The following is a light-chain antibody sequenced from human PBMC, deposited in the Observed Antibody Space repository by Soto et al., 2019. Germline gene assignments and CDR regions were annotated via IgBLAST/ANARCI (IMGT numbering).Light chain of an antibody. CDR3: QQYGSSWT. CDR2: GAS. CDR1: QSVSSSY. Sequence: EIVLTQSPGTLSLSPGERATLSCRASQSVSSSYLAWYQQKPGQAPRLLIYGASSRATGIPDRFSGSGSGTDFTLTISRLKPEYFAVYYCQQYGSSWTFGQGTKVEIK. J-gene: IGKJ1*01. V-gene: IGKV3-20*01.